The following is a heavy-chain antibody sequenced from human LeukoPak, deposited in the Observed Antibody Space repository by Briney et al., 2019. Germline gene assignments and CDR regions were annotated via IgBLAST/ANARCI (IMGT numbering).Heavy chain of an antibody. CDR3: AREGPELTSNPFDY. D-gene: IGHD4-11*01. J-gene: IGHJ4*02. Sequence: ASVKVSCKASGYTFTSYAMHWVRQAPGQRLEWMGWINAGNGNTKYSQKFQGRVIITRDTSASTAYMELSSLRSEDTAVYYCAREGPELTSNPFDYWGQGTLVTVSS. V-gene: IGHV1-3*01. CDR2: INAGNGNT. CDR1: GYTFTSYA.